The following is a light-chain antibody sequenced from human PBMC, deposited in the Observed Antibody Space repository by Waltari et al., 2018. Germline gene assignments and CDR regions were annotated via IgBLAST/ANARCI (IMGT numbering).Light chain of an antibody. CDR2: SNN. Sequence: QSVLTQPPSASGTPGQRVTISCSGTSSNIGSNTVNWYQQLPGTAPQLLIYSNNPRPSGVPDRFSGSKSGTSASLAISGLQSEDEADYYCAAWDDSLNGHAVFGGGTQLTVL. J-gene: IGLJ7*01. CDR1: SSNIGSNT. CDR3: AAWDDSLNGHAV. V-gene: IGLV1-44*01.